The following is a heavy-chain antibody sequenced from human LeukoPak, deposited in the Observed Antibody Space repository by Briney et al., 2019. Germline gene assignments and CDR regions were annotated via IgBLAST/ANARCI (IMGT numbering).Heavy chain of an antibody. CDR3: ARVCSGGSCYPPGNWFDP. V-gene: IGHV1-2*02. D-gene: IGHD2-15*01. CDR2: INPNSGGT. CDR1: GYTFTSYD. J-gene: IGHJ5*02. Sequence: ASVKVSCKASGYTFTSYDINWVRQATGQGLEWMGWINPNSGGTNYAQKFQGRVTMTRDTSISTAYMELSRLRSDDTAVYYCARVCSGGSCYPPGNWFDPWGQGTLVTVSS.